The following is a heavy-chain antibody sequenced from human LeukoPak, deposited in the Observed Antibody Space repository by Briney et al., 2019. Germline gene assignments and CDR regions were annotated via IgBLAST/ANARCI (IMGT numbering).Heavy chain of an antibody. V-gene: IGHV4-38-2*01. CDR3: ARRYYDSSGYSFDY. Sequence: SETLSLTCAVSDYSISSGYYWGWIRQPSGKGLEWIASVNHSGSTFYNPSLKSRVTISVDTSKNQFSLKLSSVTAADTALYYCARRYYDSSGYSFDYWGQGTLVTVSS. CDR2: VNHSGST. D-gene: IGHD3-22*01. J-gene: IGHJ4*02. CDR1: DYSISSGYY.